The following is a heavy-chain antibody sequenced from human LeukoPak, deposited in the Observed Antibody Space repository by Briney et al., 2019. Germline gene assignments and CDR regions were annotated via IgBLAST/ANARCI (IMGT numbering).Heavy chain of an antibody. J-gene: IGHJ6*02. CDR2: ISGSAGST. CDR3: AKDVSGSGFLLRNYGMDV. D-gene: IGHD3-10*01. V-gene: IGHV3-23*01. CDR1: GFIFSSYA. Sequence: GGSLRLSCAASGFIFSSYAMTWVRQTPGKGLEWVSAISGSAGSTYYADSVKGRFTISRDNSKNTLYLQMNSLRAEDTAVYYCAKDVSGSGFLLRNYGMDVWGQGTTVTVSS.